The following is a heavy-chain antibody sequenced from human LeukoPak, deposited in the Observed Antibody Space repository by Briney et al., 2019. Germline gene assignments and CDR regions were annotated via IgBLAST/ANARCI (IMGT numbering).Heavy chain of an antibody. V-gene: IGHV4-34*01. D-gene: IGHD3-16*01. J-gene: IGHJ4*02. CDR3: ARASVLLSADY. CDR2: INHSGST. CDR1: GGSFSGYY. Sequence: SETLSLTCAVYGGSFSGYYWSWIRQPPGKGLEWIGEINHSGSTNYNPSLKSRLTISVDTSKNQFSLNLSSVTAADTAVYYCARASVLLSADYWGQGTLVTVSS.